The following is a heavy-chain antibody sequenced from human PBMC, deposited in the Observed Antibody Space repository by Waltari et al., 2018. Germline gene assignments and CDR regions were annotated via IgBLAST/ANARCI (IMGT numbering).Heavy chain of an antibody. J-gene: IGHJ4*02. CDR1: GGPISSYY. D-gene: IGHD5-18*01. Sequence: QVQLQESGPGLVKPSETLSLTCSVSGGPISSYYWSWIRQSPGKGLEWIGEINHSGSTNYNPSLKSRVTISVDTSKNQFSLKLSSVTAADTAVYYCARLPVRGYSYGYRFDYWGQGTLVTVSS. V-gene: IGHV4-59*12. CDR3: ARLPVRGYSYGYRFDY. CDR2: INHSGST.